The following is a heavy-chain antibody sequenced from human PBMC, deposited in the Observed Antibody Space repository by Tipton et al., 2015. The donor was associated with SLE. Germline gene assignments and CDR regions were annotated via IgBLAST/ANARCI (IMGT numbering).Heavy chain of an antibody. V-gene: IGHV4-61*02. CDR2: IYTSGST. CDR1: GGSISSGSYY. CDR3: ARGNWG. Sequence: TPSLTCTVSGGSISSGSYYWSWIRQPAGKGLEWIGRIYTSGSTNYNPSLKSRVTISVDTSKNQFSLKLSSVTAADTAVYYCARGNWGWGQGTLVTVSS. D-gene: IGHD7-27*01. J-gene: IGHJ4*02.